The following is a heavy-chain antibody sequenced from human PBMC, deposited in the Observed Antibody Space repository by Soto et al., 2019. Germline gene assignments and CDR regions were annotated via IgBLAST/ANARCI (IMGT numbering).Heavy chain of an antibody. CDR2: ISGSVSST. D-gene: IGHD6-13*01. Sequence: GGSLRLSCAASGFTFSNYAINWVRQSPGKGLEWVSVISGSVSSTYYADSVKGRFTITRDNSKNTLYLQMNSLRAEDTAVYYCAKAGGAAGTVDYFDYWGQGTLVTVSS. V-gene: IGHV3-23*01. CDR1: GFTFSNYA. J-gene: IGHJ4*02. CDR3: AKAGGAAGTVDYFDY.